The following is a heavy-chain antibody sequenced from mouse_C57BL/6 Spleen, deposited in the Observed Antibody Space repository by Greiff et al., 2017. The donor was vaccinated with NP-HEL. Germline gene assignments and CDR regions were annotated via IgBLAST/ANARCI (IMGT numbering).Heavy chain of an antibody. CDR2: ISGGGGNT. V-gene: IGHV5-9*01. CDR1: GFTFSSYT. J-gene: IGHJ2*01. D-gene: IGHD1-1*01. Sequence: DVKLVESGGGLVKPGGSLKLSCAASGFTFSSYTMSWVRQTPEKRLEWVATISGGGGNTYYPDSVKGRFTISRDNAKNTLYLQMSSLRSEDTALYYCARHHYYGSSYFDYWGQGTTLTVSS. CDR3: ARHHYYGSSYFDY.